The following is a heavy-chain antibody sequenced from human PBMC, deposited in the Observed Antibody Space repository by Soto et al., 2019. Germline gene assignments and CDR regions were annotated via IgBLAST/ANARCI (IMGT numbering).Heavy chain of an antibody. CDR2: IYHSGST. CDR1: GGSISSSNW. Sequence: SEILSLTCAVSGGSISSSNWWSWVRQPPGKGLEWIGEIYHSGSTNYNPSLKSRVTISVDKSKNQFSLKLSSVTAADTAVYYCARAKPDSSGWPPYYFDYWGQGTLVTVSS. CDR3: ARAKPDSSGWPPYYFDY. V-gene: IGHV4-4*02. J-gene: IGHJ4*02. D-gene: IGHD6-19*01.